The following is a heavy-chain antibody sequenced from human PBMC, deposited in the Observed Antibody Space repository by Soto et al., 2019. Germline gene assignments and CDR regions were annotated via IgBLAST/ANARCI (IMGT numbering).Heavy chain of an antibody. D-gene: IGHD5-12*01. CDR2: MYYSGST. J-gene: IGHJ4*02. CDR3: ARSRVEVATICFDY. Sequence: PSETLSLTCTVSGGSISSTNYYWGWIRQTPGKGLEWIGSMYYSGSTYYNPSLKSRVTISVDTSKNQFSLKLTSVTATDTAMYYCARSRVEVATICFDYWGQGTLVTVSS. CDR1: GGSISSTNYY. V-gene: IGHV4-39*01.